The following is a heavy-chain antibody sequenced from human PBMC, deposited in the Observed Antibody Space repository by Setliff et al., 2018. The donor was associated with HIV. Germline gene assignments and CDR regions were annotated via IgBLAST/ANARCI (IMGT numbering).Heavy chain of an antibody. D-gene: IGHD5-18*01. CDR3: AKDPRGYNYGFPDFDY. Sequence: GSLRLSCAASGITFSSYAMSWVRQAPGKGLEWVSGISGSGGSTYYADSVKGRFTISRDNSKNTRYLQMNSLRAEDTAVYYCAKDPRGYNYGFPDFDYWGQGTLVTVSS. J-gene: IGHJ4*02. CDR1: GITFSSYA. V-gene: IGHV3-23*01. CDR2: ISGSGGST.